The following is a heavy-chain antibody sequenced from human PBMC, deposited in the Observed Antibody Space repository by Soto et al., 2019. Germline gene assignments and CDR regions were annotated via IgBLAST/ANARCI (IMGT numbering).Heavy chain of an antibody. CDR3: ARGGALDGTSPPFNH. Sequence: ASVKVSCKASGYTFSGHYMHWIRQAPGQGPEWLGWINANSGDTDRAPKFQDRLTMARDTSISTAYMELSRLRSDDTAVYYCARGGALDGTSPPFNHWGQGTLVTVSS. J-gene: IGHJ4*02. V-gene: IGHV1-2*02. CDR2: INANSGDT. CDR1: GYTFSGHY. D-gene: IGHD6-19*01.